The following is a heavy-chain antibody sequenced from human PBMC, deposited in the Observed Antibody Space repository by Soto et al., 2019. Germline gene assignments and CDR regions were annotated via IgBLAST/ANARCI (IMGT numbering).Heavy chain of an antibody. J-gene: IGHJ6*02. Sequence: PSETLSITCTVSGGSISSGGYHWSWIRQHPGKGLEWIGYIYYSGSTYYNPSLKSRLTISVDTSKNQFSLKLSSVTAADTAVYYCARVRVRGVIRASGYYYGMDVWGQGTTVTVSS. CDR3: ARVRVRGVIRASGYYYGMDV. CDR1: GGSISSGGYH. D-gene: IGHD3-10*01. CDR2: IYYSGST. V-gene: IGHV4-31*03.